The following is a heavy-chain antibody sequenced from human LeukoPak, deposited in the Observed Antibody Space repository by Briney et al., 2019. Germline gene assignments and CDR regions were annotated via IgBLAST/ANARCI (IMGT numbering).Heavy chain of an antibody. J-gene: IGHJ3*01. Sequence: SETLSLTCTVSGGSISSYYWSWIRQPPGNGLDWIGYIYYSRSTNYNPSLNIRVTISVDTSKNQFSVKLGSVSAADTAVYYCGKTCNCYGWATDAFDFWGQGTMVTVSS. D-gene: IGHD3-10*01. CDR3: GKTCNCYGWATDAFDF. CDR1: GGSISSYY. V-gene: IGHV4-59*01. CDR2: IYYSRST.